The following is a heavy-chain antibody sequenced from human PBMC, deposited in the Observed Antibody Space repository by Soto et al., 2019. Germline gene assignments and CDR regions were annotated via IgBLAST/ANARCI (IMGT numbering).Heavy chain of an antibody. CDR1: GFTFSSYW. CDR3: ARAGSWYGHSYYYYGMDV. J-gene: IGHJ6*02. Sequence: EVQLVESGGGLVQPGGSLRLSCAASGFTFSSYWMSWVRQAPGKRLEWVANIKQDGSEKDYVDSVKGRFTISRDNAKNSLYLQMNSLRAEDTAVYYCARAGSWYGHSYYYYGMDVWGQGTTVTVSS. V-gene: IGHV3-7*01. D-gene: IGHD6-13*01. CDR2: IKQDGSEK.